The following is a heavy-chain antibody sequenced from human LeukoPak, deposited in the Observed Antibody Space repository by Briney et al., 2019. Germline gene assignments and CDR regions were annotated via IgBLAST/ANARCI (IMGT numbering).Heavy chain of an antibody. Sequence: GGSLRLSCAASGFTFSSYAMSWVRQAPGKGLEWVSAISGSGGSTYYADSVKGRFTISRDNSKNTLYLQMNSLRAEDTAVYYCAKDVSSSGNFLAAFDFWGQGTMVTVSS. CDR2: ISGSGGST. J-gene: IGHJ3*01. D-gene: IGHD1-26*01. V-gene: IGHV3-23*01. CDR3: AKDVSSSGNFLAAFDF. CDR1: GFTFSSYA.